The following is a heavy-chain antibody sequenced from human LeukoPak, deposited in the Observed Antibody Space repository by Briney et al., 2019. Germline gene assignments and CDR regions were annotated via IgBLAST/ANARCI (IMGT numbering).Heavy chain of an antibody. V-gene: IGHV1-2*02. CDR2: INPNSGGT. J-gene: IGHJ4*02. CDR1: GYTFTGYY. CDR3: ARDIASSGSYWRGFGY. D-gene: IGHD1-26*01. Sequence: ASVKVSCKASGYTFTGYYMHWVRQAPGQGLEWMGWINPNSGGTNYAQKFQGRVTMTRDTSIGTAYMELSRLRSDDTAVYYCARDIASSGSYWRGFGYWGQGILVTVSS.